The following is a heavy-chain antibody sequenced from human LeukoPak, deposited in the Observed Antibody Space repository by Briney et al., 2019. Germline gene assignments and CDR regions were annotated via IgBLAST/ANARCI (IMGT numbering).Heavy chain of an antibody. Sequence: GGSLRLSCAASGFTFSSYWMTWVRQAPGKGLEGVANINQDGSEENYVDSVKGRFTISRDNAKNSLYLQMNSLRAEDTAVYYCARIPGYWGQGTLVTVSS. D-gene: IGHD2-21*01. CDR3: ARIPGY. CDR2: INQDGSEE. J-gene: IGHJ4*02. CDR1: GFTFSSYW. V-gene: IGHV3-7*01.